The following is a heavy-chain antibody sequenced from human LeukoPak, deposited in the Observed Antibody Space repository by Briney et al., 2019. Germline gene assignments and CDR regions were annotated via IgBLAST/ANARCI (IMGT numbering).Heavy chain of an antibody. CDR2: IYYSGST. CDR1: GGSISSYY. J-gene: IGHJ4*02. Sequence: PSETLSLTCTVSGGSISSYYWGWIRQPPGKGLEWIGSIYYSGSTYYNPSLKSRVTISVDTSKNQFSLKLSSVTAADTAVYYCARQEVGATGFDYWGQGTLVTVSS. CDR3: ARQEVGATGFDY. V-gene: IGHV4-39*01. D-gene: IGHD1-26*01.